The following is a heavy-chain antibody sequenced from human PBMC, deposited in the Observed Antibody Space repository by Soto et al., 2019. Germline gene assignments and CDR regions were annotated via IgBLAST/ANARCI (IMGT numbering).Heavy chain of an antibody. CDR2: MNPNSGNT. CDR1: GYTFTSYD. J-gene: IGHJ6*03. V-gene: IGHV1-8*01. CDR3: ARGYDFWSGADDYYYYYMDV. Sequence: ASVKVSCKASGYTFTSYDINWVRQATGQGLEWMGWMNPNSGNTGYAQKFQGRVTMTRNTSISTAYMELSSLRSEDTAVYYCARGYDFWSGADDYYYYYMDVWGKGTTVTVSS. D-gene: IGHD3-3*01.